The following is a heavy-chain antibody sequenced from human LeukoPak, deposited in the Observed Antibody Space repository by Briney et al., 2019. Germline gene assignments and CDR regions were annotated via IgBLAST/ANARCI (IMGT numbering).Heavy chain of an antibody. D-gene: IGHD3-22*01. V-gene: IGHV3-74*01. Sequence: HPWGSLRLSCAASGFTFSDYWIHWVRQVPGTGLVWVSHIKTDGSGTSYADSVKGRFTISRDNAKNTVYLQMNSLRAEDTAVYYCARVGTSGYKYWGQGTLVTVSS. CDR2: IKTDGSGT. J-gene: IGHJ4*02. CDR1: GFTFSDYW. CDR3: ARVGTSGYKY.